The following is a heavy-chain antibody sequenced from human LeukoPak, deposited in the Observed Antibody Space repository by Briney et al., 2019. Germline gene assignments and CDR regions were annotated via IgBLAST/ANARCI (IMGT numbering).Heavy chain of an antibody. J-gene: IGHJ6*03. CDR3: ARRLYYYYYYMDV. V-gene: IGHV4-38-2*02. CDR1: GYSISSGCY. Sequence: SETLSLTCTVSGYSISSGCYWGWIRQPPGKGLEWIGSIYHSGSTYYNPSLKSRVTISVDTSKNQFSLKLNSVTATDTAVYYCARRLYYYYYYMDVWGKGTTVTISS. CDR2: IYHSGST.